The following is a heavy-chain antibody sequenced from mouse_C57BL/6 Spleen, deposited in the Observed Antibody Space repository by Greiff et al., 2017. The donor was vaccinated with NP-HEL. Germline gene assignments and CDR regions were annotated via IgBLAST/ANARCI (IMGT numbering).Heavy chain of an antibody. V-gene: IGHV1-50*01. Sequence: QVQLQQPGAELVKPGASVKLSCKASGYTFTSYWMQWVKQRPGQGLEWIGEIDPSDSYTNYNQQFKGKATLTVDTSSSPAYMQLSSLTSEDSAVYDCARSGSNYVGFAYWGQGTLVTVSA. CDR2: IDPSDSYT. J-gene: IGHJ3*01. D-gene: IGHD2-5*01. CDR3: ARSGSNYVGFAY. CDR1: GYTFTSYW.